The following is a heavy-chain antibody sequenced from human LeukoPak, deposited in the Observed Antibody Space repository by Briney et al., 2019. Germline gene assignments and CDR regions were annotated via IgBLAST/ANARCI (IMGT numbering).Heavy chain of an antibody. Sequence: PGGSLRLSCALSGFSFSNYWKIWLRQAPGKGLVWVSRINTDGSSTSYADSVKGRFTISRDNAKNTLYLQMNSLRAEATAVYYCARGPVLDGARHYYYNDVLLRGRTVSVSS. V-gene: IGHV3-74*01. CDR1: GFSFSNYW. CDR2: INTDGSST. D-gene: IGHD3/OR15-3a*01. CDR3: ARGPVLDGARHYYYNDV. J-gene: IGHJ6*03.